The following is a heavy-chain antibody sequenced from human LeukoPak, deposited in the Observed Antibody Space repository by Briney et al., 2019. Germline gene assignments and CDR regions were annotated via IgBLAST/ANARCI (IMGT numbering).Heavy chain of an antibody. CDR2: IYSGGST. J-gene: IGHJ4*02. Sequence: GGSLRLSCAASGFTVSSNYMSWVRQAPGKGLEWVSVIYSGGSTYYADSVKGRFTISRDNSKNTLYLQMNSLRAEDTAVYYCAREGGTYYDSSGYYDYWGQGTLVTVSS. CDR3: AREGGTYYDSSGYYDY. D-gene: IGHD3-22*01. V-gene: IGHV3-53*01. CDR1: GFTVSSNY.